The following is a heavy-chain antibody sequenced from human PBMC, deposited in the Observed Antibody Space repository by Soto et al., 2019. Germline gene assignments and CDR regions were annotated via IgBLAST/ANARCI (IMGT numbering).Heavy chain of an antibody. CDR3: ARGLHYDSISLDYY. CDR2: IIPILGIA. Sequence: QVQLVQSGAEVKKPGSSVKVSCKASGGTLSSNTISWVRQAPGQGHEWMGRIIPILGIANYAQKFQGRVTITTDKSTSTAYMELSSLRSEDTAVYYCARGLHYDSISLDYYWGQGTLVTVSS. CDR1: GGTLSSNT. V-gene: IGHV1-69*02. J-gene: IGHJ4*02. D-gene: IGHD3-22*01.